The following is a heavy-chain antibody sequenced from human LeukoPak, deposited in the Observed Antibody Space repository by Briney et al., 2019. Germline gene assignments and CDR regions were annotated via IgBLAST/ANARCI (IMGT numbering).Heavy chain of an antibody. V-gene: IGHV3-11*01. CDR3: ARVLFVGWELPGDIDY. CDR2: ISTSSNTI. J-gene: IGHJ4*02. D-gene: IGHD1-26*01. CDR1: GFTFSDYY. Sequence: GGSLRLSCAASGFTFSDYYMSWIRQAPGKGLEWVSYISTSSNTIYYADSVKGRFTISRDNAKNSLSLQMNSLRTEDTAVYYCARVLFVGWELPGDIDYWGQGTLVTVSS.